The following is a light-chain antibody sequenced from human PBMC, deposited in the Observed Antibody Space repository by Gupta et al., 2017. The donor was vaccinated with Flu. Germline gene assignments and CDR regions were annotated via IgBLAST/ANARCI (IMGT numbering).Light chain of an antibody. J-gene: IGLJ1*01. V-gene: IGLV1-40*01. CDR2: GNS. CDR3: QSYDSSLSGYV. Sequence: QSVLTQPPSVSAAPAQRVTISCTGRSSNIGAGYDVHWYQQLPGTAPKLLIYGNSNRPSGVPDRFSGSKSGTSASLAITGLQAEDEADYYCQSYDSSLSGYVFGTGTKVTVL. CDR1: SSNIGAGYD.